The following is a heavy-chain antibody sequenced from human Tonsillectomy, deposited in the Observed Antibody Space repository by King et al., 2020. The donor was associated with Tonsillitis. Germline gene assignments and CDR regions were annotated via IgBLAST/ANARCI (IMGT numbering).Heavy chain of an antibody. V-gene: IGHV1-69*01. CDR2: IIPIFGTA. CDR3: ARGGRGYCSSTSCYTGDGYFDY. J-gene: IGHJ4*02. D-gene: IGHD2-2*02. Sequence: QLVQSGAEVKKPGSSVKVSCKASGGTFSSYAISWVRQAPGQGLEWMGGIIPIFGTANYAQKFQGRVTITADESTSTAYMELSSLRSEDTAVYYCARGGRGYCSSTSCYTGDGYFDYWGQGTLVTVSS. CDR1: GGTFSSYA.